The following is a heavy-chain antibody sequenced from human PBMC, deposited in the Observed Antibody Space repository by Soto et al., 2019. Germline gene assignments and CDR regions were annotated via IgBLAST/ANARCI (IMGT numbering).Heavy chain of an antibody. J-gene: IGHJ4*02. CDR1: GGSFSANY. V-gene: IGHV4-34*01. Sequence: QVQLRQWGAGFLKPSETLSLTCGIYGGSFSANYWSWIRQSPGKGLEWLGEINHAGSTDYNPSLKSRVTISAYTSKNQFSLNLTSVTAADTAVYYCATGRLFSVWGQGTPVTVSS. CDR3: ATGRLFSV. CDR2: INHAGST.